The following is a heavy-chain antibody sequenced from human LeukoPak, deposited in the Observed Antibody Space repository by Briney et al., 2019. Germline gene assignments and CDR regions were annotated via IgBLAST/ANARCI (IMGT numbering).Heavy chain of an antibody. V-gene: IGHV3-23*01. J-gene: IGHJ6*03. Sequence: GGSLRLSCAASGFTFSSYGMSWVRQAPGKGLEWVSAISGSGGSTYYADSVKGRFTISRDNSKNTLYLQMNSLRAEDTAVYYCAKVKRIYYYYMDVWGKGTTVTVSS. CDR1: GFTFSSYG. CDR2: ISGSGGST. CDR3: AKVKRIYYYYMDV.